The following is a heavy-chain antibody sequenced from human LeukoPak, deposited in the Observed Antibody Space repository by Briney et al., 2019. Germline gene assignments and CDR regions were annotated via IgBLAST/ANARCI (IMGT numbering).Heavy chain of an antibody. Sequence: GGSLRLSCAASGFTFSSYAMHWVRQAPGKGLEWVAVISYDGSNKYYADSVKCRFTISRDNSKNTLYLQMNSLRAEDTAVYYCARDVVGSSNNGMDVWGQGTTVTVSS. CDR3: ARDVVGSSNNGMDV. J-gene: IGHJ6*02. CDR2: ISYDGSNK. D-gene: IGHD6-13*01. CDR1: GFTFSSYA. V-gene: IGHV3-30-3*01.